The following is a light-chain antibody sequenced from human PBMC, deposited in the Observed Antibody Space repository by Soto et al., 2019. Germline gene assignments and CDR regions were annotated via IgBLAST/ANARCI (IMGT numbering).Light chain of an antibody. CDR2: GAP. Sequence: EIVLTQSPGTLSLSPGERATLSCRASQSVSSNYLAWYQQRPGQPPRLLISGAPSRATGIPDRFSGSGSGTDFTLTISRLEPEDFAVYHCQQYGGAPWTFGQGTKV. J-gene: IGKJ1*01. CDR3: QQYGGAPWT. CDR1: QSVSSNY. V-gene: IGKV3-20*01.